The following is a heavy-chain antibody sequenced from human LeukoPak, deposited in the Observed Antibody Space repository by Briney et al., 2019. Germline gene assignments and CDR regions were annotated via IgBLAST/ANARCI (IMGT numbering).Heavy chain of an antibody. CDR3: AACGGDCYGYYFDY. V-gene: IGHV4-61*01. CDR1: GGSVSGGNFY. Sequence: SETLSLTCTVSGGSVSGGNFYWSWIRQPPGKGLEWIGYIFHSGHTNYNPSLKSRVTMSVDTSKNQFSLRLTSVTAADTAVYYCAACGGDCYGYYFDYWGQGTLVTVSS. J-gene: IGHJ4*02. D-gene: IGHD2-21*02. CDR2: IFHSGHT.